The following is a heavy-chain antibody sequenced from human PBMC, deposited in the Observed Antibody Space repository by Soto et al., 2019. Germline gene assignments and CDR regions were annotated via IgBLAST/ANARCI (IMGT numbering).Heavy chain of an antibody. J-gene: IGHJ4*02. V-gene: IGHV3-30*03. Sequence: QVQLVESGGGVVQPGRSLRLSCVASGFTFSSYGIHWVRQAPGKGLEWVAVISYDGGERFYADSVKGRFTISRDNSKNRLDLQMSSLRPEDTAVYYCARDLPLYCRGDCNFDFWGQGTLVTVSS. CDR1: GFTFSSYG. CDR3: ARDLPLYCRGDCNFDF. D-gene: IGHD2-21*02. CDR2: ISYDGGER.